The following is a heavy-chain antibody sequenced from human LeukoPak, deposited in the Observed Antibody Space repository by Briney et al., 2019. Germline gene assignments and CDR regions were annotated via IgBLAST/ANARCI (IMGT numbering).Heavy chain of an antibody. CDR2: IGTAGDT. V-gene: IGHV3-13*01. CDR1: GFTFSSYD. D-gene: IGHD6-19*01. CDR3: ARGGVSGWWKKNYYYGMDV. J-gene: IGHJ6*02. Sequence: GGPLRLSCAASGFTFSSYDMHWGRQATGKGLEWVSAIGTAGDTYYPGSVKGRFTISRENAKNSLYLQMNSLRAGDTAVYYCARGGVSGWWKKNYYYGMDVWGQGTTVTVSS.